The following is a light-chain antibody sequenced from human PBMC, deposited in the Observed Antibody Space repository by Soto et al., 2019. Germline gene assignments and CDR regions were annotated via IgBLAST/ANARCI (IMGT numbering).Light chain of an antibody. CDR3: QQYGSSGT. CDR1: QSVSSSY. J-gene: IGKJ1*01. CDR2: GAS. V-gene: IGKV3-20*01. Sequence: EIVLTQSPGTLSLSPGERAALSCRAIQSVSSSYLAWYQQKPGQAPRLLMFGASSRATGIPDRFSGSGSGTDFTLTISRLEPEDFAVYYCQQYGSSGTFGQGTKVDIK.